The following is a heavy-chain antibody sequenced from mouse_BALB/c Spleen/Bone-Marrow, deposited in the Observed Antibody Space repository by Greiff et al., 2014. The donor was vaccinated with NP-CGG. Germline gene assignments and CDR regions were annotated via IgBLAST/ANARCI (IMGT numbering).Heavy chain of an antibody. D-gene: IGHD1-1*01. CDR3: ARYYYGSSYLDY. J-gene: IGHJ2*01. Sequence: EVQLQQSGAELVKPGASVKLSCTASGFNIKDTYIHWVKQRPEQGLEWIGRIDPANGNTKYDLKFQGKATITADTSSNTAYLQLSSLTSEDTAVYYCARYYYGSSYLDYWGQGTTLTVSS. CDR1: GFNIKDTY. V-gene: IGHV14-3*02. CDR2: IDPANGNT.